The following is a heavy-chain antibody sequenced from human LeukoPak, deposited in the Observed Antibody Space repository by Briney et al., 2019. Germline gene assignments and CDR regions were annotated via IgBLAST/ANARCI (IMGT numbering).Heavy chain of an antibody. V-gene: IGHV3-30*18. J-gene: IGHJ4*02. Sequence: GGSLRLSCVASGLTFSSYGMDWVRQAPGKGLEWVAVISYDGSNKNYADSVKGRFTISRDNSKNTLYLQMDSLRAEDTAIYYCAKDGSGKGFDYWGQGTLVTVSS. CDR3: AKDGSGKGFDY. CDR1: GLTFSSYG. CDR2: ISYDGSNK. D-gene: IGHD3-10*01.